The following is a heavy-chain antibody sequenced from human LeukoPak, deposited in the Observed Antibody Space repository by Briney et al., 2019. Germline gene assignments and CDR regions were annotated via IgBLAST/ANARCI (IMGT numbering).Heavy chain of an antibody. CDR3: AKSSSTSCCPYFDY. V-gene: IGHV4-34*01. J-gene: IGHJ4*02. CDR2: INHSGST. Sequence: SETLSLTCAVYGGSFSGYYWSWIRQPPGKGLEWIGEINHSGSTNYNPSLKSRVTISVDKSKNQFSLKLSSVTAADTAVYYCAKSSSTSCCPYFDYWGQGTLVTVSS. CDR1: GGSFSGYY. D-gene: IGHD2-2*01.